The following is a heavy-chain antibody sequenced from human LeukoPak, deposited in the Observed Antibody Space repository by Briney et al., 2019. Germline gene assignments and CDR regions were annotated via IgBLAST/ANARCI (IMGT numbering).Heavy chain of an antibody. Sequence: PSETLSLTCSVSGGSISSYYWSWIRQPAGKGLEWIGRVYSSGSTIYNPSLRSRLSLSLDTSKNQFSLKLSSVTAADTAVYYCARDFARGSGSWNWFDPWGQGTLVTVSS. CDR1: GGSISSYY. CDR2: VYSSGST. V-gene: IGHV4-4*07. J-gene: IGHJ5*02. D-gene: IGHD3-10*01. CDR3: ARDFARGSGSWNWFDP.